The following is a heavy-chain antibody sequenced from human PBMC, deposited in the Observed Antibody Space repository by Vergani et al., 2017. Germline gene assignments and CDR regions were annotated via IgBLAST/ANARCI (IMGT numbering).Heavy chain of an antibody. V-gene: IGHV4-39*02. CDR2: ISSSGSP. CDR1: GDSISRSHYY. Sequence: QLQLQESGPGLVKPSETLSLSCRVSGDSISRSHYYWGFIRQPPGKGLEWIGSISSSGSPYYNTTLNSRLSVSVVTSKNLFSLSLMSVTATDTGMYYCARPVGPSAIADGYHVWGQGTMVTVS. J-gene: IGHJ3*01. D-gene: IGHD3-10*01. CDR3: ARPVGPSAIADGYHV.